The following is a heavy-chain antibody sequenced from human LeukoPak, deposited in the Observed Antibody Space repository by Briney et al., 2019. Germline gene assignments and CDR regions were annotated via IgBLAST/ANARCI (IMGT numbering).Heavy chain of an antibody. CDR2: ISGGGGNT. D-gene: IGHD4-23*01. Sequence: RGSLRLSCAASGFTFSNYAMSWVRQAPGEGLQWVSAISGGGGNTYNADSVKGRFTISRDNSKNTLYLQMNSLRAEDTAVYYCAKGRYGGESGYFDYWGQGTLVTVSS. J-gene: IGHJ4*02. CDR3: AKGRYGGESGYFDY. V-gene: IGHV3-23*01. CDR1: GFTFSNYA.